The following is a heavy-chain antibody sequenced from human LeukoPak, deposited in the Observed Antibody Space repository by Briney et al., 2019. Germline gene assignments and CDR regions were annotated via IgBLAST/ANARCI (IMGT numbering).Heavy chain of an antibody. J-gene: IGHJ4*02. Sequence: PGGSLRLSCAASGFTFSSHGMHWVRQAPGKGLEWVAFIRYDGSNKYYADSVKGRFTISRDNSKNTLYLQMNSLRAEDTAVYYCAKEYCSGGSCLNYWGQGTLVTVSS. CDR3: AKEYCSGGSCLNY. CDR2: IRYDGSNK. CDR1: GFTFSSHG. D-gene: IGHD2-15*01. V-gene: IGHV3-30*02.